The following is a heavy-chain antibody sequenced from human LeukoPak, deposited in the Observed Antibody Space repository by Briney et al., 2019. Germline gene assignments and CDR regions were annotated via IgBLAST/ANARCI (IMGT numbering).Heavy chain of an antibody. V-gene: IGHV1-8*02. J-gene: IGHJ4*02. CDR2: MNPNSANT. CDR3: ARGPSYGSGSYNIYGIDY. Sequence: GASVKVSCKASGYTFTSYGISWVRQAPGQGLEWLGWMNPNSANTGYAPNFQGRVTMTRDTSISTAYMELSSLTSEDTAVYYCARGPSYGSGSYNIYGIDYWGQGALVTVSS. CDR1: GYTFTSYG. D-gene: IGHD3-10*01.